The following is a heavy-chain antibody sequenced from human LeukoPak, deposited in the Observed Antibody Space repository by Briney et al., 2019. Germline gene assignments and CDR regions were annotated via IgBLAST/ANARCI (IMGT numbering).Heavy chain of an antibody. V-gene: IGHV3-9*01. CDR3: VKDMEPGGSGH. CDR1: GFTFSSYG. Sequence: PGGSLRLSCAASGFTFSSYGMSWVRQAPGKGLEWVSGMTLDSGRIGYADSVKGRFTISRDKAKNSVLLQMNSVRTEDTALYYCVKDMEPGGSGHWGPGTLVTVSS. J-gene: IGHJ4*02. CDR2: MTLDSGRI. D-gene: IGHD1-26*01.